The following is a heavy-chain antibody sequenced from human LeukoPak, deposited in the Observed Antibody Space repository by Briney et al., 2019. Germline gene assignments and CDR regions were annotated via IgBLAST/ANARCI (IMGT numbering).Heavy chain of an antibody. J-gene: IGHJ6*03. D-gene: IGHD5-18*01. CDR3: ARTTEGGYTYGYFYYYYMDV. CDR2: IYYSGST. CDR1: GGSISSSSYY. V-gene: IGHV4-61*01. Sequence: SETLSLTCSVSGGSISSSSYYWSWIRQPPGKGLEWIGYIYYSGSTNYNPSLKSRVTISVDTSKNQFSLKLTSVTAADTAVYYCARTTEGGYTYGYFYYYYMDVWGKGTTVTISS.